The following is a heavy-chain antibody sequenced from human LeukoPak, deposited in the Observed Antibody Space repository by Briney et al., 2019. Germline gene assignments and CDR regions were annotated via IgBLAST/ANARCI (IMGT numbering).Heavy chain of an antibody. D-gene: IGHD5-24*01. CDR3: ARGLRWLQSYYFDY. CDR1: GGSFNDNY. V-gene: IGHV4-34*01. J-gene: IGHJ4*02. CDR2: INHSGST. Sequence: PSETLSLTCAVYGGSFNDNYWTWIRQPPGKGLEWIGEINHSGSTNYNPSLKSRVTISVDTSKNQFSLKLSSVTAADTAVYYCARGLRWLQSYYFDYWGQGTLVTVSS.